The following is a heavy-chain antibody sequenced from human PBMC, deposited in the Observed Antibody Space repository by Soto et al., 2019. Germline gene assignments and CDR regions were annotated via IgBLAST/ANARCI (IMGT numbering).Heavy chain of an antibody. D-gene: IGHD1-26*01. V-gene: IGHV3-11*01. Sequence: NPGGCLRLSCAASGFPFSDFYMTWIRRAPGRGLQCLSYISGRGGTIYYADSVKGRFTISRDNAKNSLDLQMDGLRGDDTGVYYCARTTWELGVRFDYWGQGALVTVSS. CDR3: ARTTWELGVRFDY. J-gene: IGHJ4*01. CDR2: ISGRGGTI. CDR1: GFPFSDFY.